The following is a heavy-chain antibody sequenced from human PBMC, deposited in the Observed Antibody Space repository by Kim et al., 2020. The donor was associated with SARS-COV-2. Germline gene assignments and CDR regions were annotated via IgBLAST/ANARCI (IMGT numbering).Heavy chain of an antibody. D-gene: IGHD3-10*01. CDR2: TYFRSKWYN. CDR1: GDSVSSNSAA. J-gene: IGHJ4*02. CDR3: ARESPFMRSGKFYLSFDN. V-gene: IGHV6-1*01. Sequence: SQTLSLTCAISGDSVSSNSAAWNWIRQSPSRGLEWLGRTYFRSKWYNDFAVSVKSRIAINADTSKNQFSLHLNSVTPEDTAMYYCARESPFMRSGKFYLSFDNWGQGTLVTVSS.